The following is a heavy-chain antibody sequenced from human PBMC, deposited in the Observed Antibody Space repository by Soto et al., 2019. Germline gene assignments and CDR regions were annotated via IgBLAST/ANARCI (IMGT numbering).Heavy chain of an antibody. Sequence: LGESLKISCKGSGYSFTNYWIAWVRQMPGKGLEWMGIIYPGDSDTRYSPSFQGQVTISADKSISTAYLQWSSLKASDTAMYYCARHYYGSGIRYFDYWGQGSLVTVSS. J-gene: IGHJ4*02. D-gene: IGHD3-10*01. CDR2: IYPGDSDT. V-gene: IGHV5-51*01. CDR1: GYSFTNYW. CDR3: ARHYYGSGIRYFDY.